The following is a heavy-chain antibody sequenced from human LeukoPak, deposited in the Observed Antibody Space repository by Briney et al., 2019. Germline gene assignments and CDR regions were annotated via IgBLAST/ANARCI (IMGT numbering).Heavy chain of an antibody. CDR2: IYPDDSDT. Sequence: GESLKISCEASGYTFTNYWIGWVRQMPGKGLEWMGIIYPDDSDTKYSPSFQGHVTISADKSISTAYLQWSSLKAADTAMYYCARSRDSSGYYYLIWGQGTLVTVSS. J-gene: IGHJ4*02. D-gene: IGHD3-22*01. CDR1: GYTFTNYW. CDR3: ARSRDSSGYYYLI. V-gene: IGHV5-51*01.